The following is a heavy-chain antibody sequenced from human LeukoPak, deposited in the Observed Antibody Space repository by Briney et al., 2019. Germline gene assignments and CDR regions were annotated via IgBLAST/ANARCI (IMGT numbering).Heavy chain of an antibody. CDR3: ARNFGGGDSSGPYS. J-gene: IGHJ4*02. CDR1: GFTFNDYG. Sequence: GGSLRLSCAASGFTFNDYGMSWVRHAPRKGLEWVSGINWNGGSTGYADSVKGRFTISRDNAKNPLYLQMNSLRAEDTALYYCARNFGGGDSSGPYSWGQGTQVTVSS. CDR2: INWNGGST. D-gene: IGHD3-22*01. V-gene: IGHV3-20*04.